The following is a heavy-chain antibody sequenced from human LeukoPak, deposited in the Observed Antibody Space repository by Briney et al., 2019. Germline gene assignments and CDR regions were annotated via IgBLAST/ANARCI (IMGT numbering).Heavy chain of an antibody. V-gene: IGHV4-59*01. J-gene: IGHJ6*03. CDR3: ASSAGKYQLLFYYYYMDV. CDR2: IYYSGST. D-gene: IGHD2-2*01. CDR1: GGSISSYY. Sequence: SETLSLTCTVSGGSISSYYWSWIRQPPGKGLEWIGYIYYSGSTNYNPSLKSRVTISVDTSKNQFSLKLSSVTAADTAVYYCASSAGKYQLLFYYYYMDVWGKGTTVTVSS.